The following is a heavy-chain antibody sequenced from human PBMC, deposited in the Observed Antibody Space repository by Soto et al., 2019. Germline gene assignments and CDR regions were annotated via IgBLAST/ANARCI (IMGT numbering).Heavy chain of an antibody. CDR3: AKGLAYCGGDCYSHFDL. CDR1: GFTFSSYG. CDR2: ISYDGSNK. J-gene: IGHJ2*01. Sequence: QVQLVESGGGVVQPGRSLRLSCAASGFTFSSYGMHWVRQAPGKGLVWVAVISYDGSNKYYADSVKGRFTISRDNSKNTLYLQMNRRRAEDTAVYYCAKGLAYCGGDCYSHFDLWGRGTLVTVSS. V-gene: IGHV3-30*18. D-gene: IGHD2-21*02.